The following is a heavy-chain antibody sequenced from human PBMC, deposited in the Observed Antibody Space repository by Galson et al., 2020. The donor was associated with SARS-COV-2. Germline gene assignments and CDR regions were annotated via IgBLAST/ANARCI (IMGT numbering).Heavy chain of an antibody. D-gene: IGHD6-6*01. CDR1: GYTFTSYD. CDR3: ARGEYSSSFFPYYYYGMDV. V-gene: IGHV1-8*01. Sequence: ASVKVSCKASGYTFTSYDINWVRQATGQGLEWMGWMNPNSGNTGYAQKFQGRVTMTRNTSISTAYMELSSLRSEDTAVYYCARGEYSSSFFPYYYYGMDVWGQGTTVTVSS. J-gene: IGHJ6*02. CDR2: MNPNSGNT.